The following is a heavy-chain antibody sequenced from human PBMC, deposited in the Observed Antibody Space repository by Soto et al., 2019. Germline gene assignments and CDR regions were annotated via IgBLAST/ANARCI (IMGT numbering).Heavy chain of an antibody. CDR1: GGSFSGYY. V-gene: IGHV4-34*01. CDR2: INHSGST. Sequence: SETLSLTCAVYGGSFSGYYWSWIRQPPGKGLEWIGEINHSGSTNYNPSLKSRVTISVDTSKNQFSLKLSSVTAADTAVYYCARVWSAFGRRIGYCSSTSCYPKYNWFDPWGQGTLVTVSS. D-gene: IGHD2-2*01. CDR3: ARVWSAFGRRIGYCSSTSCYPKYNWFDP. J-gene: IGHJ5*02.